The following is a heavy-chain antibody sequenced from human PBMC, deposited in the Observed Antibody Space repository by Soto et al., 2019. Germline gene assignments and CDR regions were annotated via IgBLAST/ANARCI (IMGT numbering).Heavy chain of an antibody. CDR2: IYPGDSDT. CDR3: ARKEYPFDSYSFGY. D-gene: IGHD3-10*01. J-gene: IGHJ4*02. Sequence: GESLKISCKASGYSFTTYWIGWVRQMPGKGLEWMGIIYPGDSDTRFSPSFQGQVTISVDKSIHTAYLQWSSLKASDSAMYYCARKEYPFDSYSFGYWGQGTLVTVSS. V-gene: IGHV5-51*01. CDR1: GYSFTTYW.